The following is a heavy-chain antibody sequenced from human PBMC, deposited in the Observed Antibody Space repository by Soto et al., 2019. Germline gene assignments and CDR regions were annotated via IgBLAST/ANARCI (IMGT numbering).Heavy chain of an antibody. D-gene: IGHD6-19*01. J-gene: IGHJ4*02. CDR1: GYTFTGYA. CDR2: INAGNGNT. Sequence: QVQLMQSGAEEKKPGASVKVSCKASGYTFTGYAMHWVRQAPGQRLEWMGWINAGNGNTKYSQKFQGRVTITRDTSAGAAYMELSSLSSEDTAVYYCARAVAVPADFDYWGQGTLVTVSS. V-gene: IGHV1-3*05. CDR3: ARAVAVPADFDY.